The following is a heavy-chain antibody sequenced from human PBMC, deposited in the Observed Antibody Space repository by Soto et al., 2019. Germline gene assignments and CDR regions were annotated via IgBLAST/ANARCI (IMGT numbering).Heavy chain of an antibody. V-gene: IGHV3-7*01. CDR2: IKQDGGEK. J-gene: IGHJ5*02. CDR3: AIELWSGFGIDA. Sequence: EVQLVESGGGLVQPGGSLRLSCAASGVISSRFWMSWVRQAPGKGLEWVANIKQDGGEKYYVDYVKGRFTSSRDNAKNALFLQMNSLRADDTAVYHCAIELWSGFGIDAWGQGSLVTVSS. CDR1: GVISSRFW. D-gene: IGHD3-3*01.